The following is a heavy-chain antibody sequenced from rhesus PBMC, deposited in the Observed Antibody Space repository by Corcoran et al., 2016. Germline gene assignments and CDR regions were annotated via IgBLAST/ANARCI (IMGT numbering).Heavy chain of an antibody. Sequence: QVQLQESGPGLLKPSETLSLTCAVSGDSISGGYVWGWIRQLPGKGLEWIGSIYSMRGNTYYNPSLKRRVTISTDTAENQFSLKLSSVTAADTAVYYCARAPSSGWPIDCWGQGVLVTVSS. V-gene: IGHV4S7*01. J-gene: IGHJ4*01. CDR1: GDSISGGYV. CDR2: IYSMRGNT. D-gene: IGHD6-31*01. CDR3: ARAPSSGWPIDC.